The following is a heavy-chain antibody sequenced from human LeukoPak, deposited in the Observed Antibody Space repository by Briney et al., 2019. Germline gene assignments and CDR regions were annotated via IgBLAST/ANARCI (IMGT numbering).Heavy chain of an antibody. Sequence: GGSLRLSCAASGLTFSSYWLSWVRQAPGTGLEWVANIKQDGSEKYYVDAVKGRFTISRANAKNSLYLQMNSLRAEDTAVYYCAREAASAVAASLLGHWGQGTLVTVSS. CDR3: AREAASAVAASLLGH. CDR1: GLTFSSYW. CDR2: IKQDGSEK. D-gene: IGHD6-19*01. V-gene: IGHV3-7*01. J-gene: IGHJ4*02.